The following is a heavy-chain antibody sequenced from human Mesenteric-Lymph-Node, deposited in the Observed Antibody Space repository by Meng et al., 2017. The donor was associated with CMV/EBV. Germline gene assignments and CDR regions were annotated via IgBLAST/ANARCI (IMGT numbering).Heavy chain of an antibody. CDR3: AKDSSYCGMDV. D-gene: IGHD2-15*01. Sequence: GESLKISCAASGFTFSTYNMHWVRQAPGKGLEWVAFILYEGTDKYYTDSVKGRFTLSRDNSKNTLYLQMSSLRAEDTAVYFCAKDSSYCGMDVWGQGTTVTVSS. CDR1: GFTFSTYN. CDR2: ILYEGTDK. J-gene: IGHJ6*02. V-gene: IGHV3-30*02.